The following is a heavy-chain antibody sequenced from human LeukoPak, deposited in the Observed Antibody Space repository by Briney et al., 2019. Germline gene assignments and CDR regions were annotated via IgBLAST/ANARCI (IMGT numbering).Heavy chain of an antibody. CDR2: IIPMFGRT. D-gene: IGHD3-22*01. J-gene: IGHJ4*02. CDR3: ARVAYDSSGFIDY. CDR1: GGTFSGSG. V-gene: IGHV1-69*13. Sequence: SVKVSCKASGGTFSGSGITWVRQAPGQGLEWLGAIIPMFGRTNYAEKFQGRVTITADESMTIVYLELNSLKPEDAATYYCARVAYDSSGFIDYWGQGSLVAVSS.